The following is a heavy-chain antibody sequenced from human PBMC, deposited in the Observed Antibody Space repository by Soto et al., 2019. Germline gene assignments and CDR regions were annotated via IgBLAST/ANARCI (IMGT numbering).Heavy chain of an antibody. CDR1: GFTVTINY. J-gene: IGHJ4*02. V-gene: IGHV3-53*01. CDR2: IYSGGTI. CDR3: HGYGY. Sequence: EVQVVESGGGLVQPGGSLRLSCAVSGFTVTINYMSWVRQARGKGLEWVSVIYSGGTIYYADAVKGRFTISRDTSKNTLYLQMNSRRGDDTAVYYCHGYGYWGQGTLVTVSS. D-gene: IGHD5-12*01.